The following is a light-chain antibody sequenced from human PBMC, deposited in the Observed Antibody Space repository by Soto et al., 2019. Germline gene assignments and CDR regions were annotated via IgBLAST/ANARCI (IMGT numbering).Light chain of an antibody. CDR1: QGIGSY. V-gene: IGKV1-17*01. CDR2: AAS. J-gene: IGKJ2*03. CDR3: LQHNTYPHS. Sequence: DIQMTQSPSSLSASVGDRVTITCRASQGIGSYLGWFQQKPAKPPKRLIYAASTLEGGVPSRFSGSGSGAEFTLTISSLQPEDFATYYCLQHNTYPHSFGQGTKLEIK.